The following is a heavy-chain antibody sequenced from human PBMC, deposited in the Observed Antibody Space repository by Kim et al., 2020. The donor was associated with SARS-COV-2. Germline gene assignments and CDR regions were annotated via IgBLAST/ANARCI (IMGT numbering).Heavy chain of an antibody. J-gene: IGHJ6*02. CDR2: IKQDGSEK. V-gene: IGHV3-7*01. CDR3: ASPSGHSSSWYGYYYYGMDV. D-gene: IGHD6-13*01. Sequence: GGSLRLSCAASGFTFSSYWMSWVRQAPGKGLEWVANIKQDGSEKYYVDSVKGRFTISRDNAKNSLYLQMNSLRAEDTAVYYCASPSGHSSSWYGYYYYGMDVWGQGTTVAVS. CDR1: GFTFSSYW.